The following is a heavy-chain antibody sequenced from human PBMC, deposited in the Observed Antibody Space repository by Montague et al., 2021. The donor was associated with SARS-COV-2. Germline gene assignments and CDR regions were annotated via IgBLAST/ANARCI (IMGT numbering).Heavy chain of an antibody. J-gene: IGHJ6*02. CDR2: ISSGIGSRI. CDR3: ARDVDPNSWDGMDV. Sequence: SLRLSCAASGFSVSSYELNWARQAPGKGLEWISYISSGIGSRIHYSDXXMVRFTISRANAKNSLYLQMNGLRAEDTAIYYCARDVDPNSWDGMDVWGQGTTVTVSS. CDR1: GFSVSSYE. V-gene: IGHV3-48*03. D-gene: IGHD2-15*01.